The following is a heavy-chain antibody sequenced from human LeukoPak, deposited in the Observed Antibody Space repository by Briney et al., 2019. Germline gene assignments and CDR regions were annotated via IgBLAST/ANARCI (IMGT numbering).Heavy chain of an antibody. Sequence: SETLSLTCTVSGGSISSGGHYWSWIRQPPGKGLEWIGYIYHSGTTYYNSSLKSRLTISVDTSKNQFSLRLSSVTAADTAVYYCARGNDILTGYYPSYFDYWGQGTLVTVSS. D-gene: IGHD3-9*01. CDR2: IYHSGTT. CDR3: ARGNDILTGYYPSYFDY. V-gene: IGHV4-30-4*01. J-gene: IGHJ4*02. CDR1: GGSISSGGHY.